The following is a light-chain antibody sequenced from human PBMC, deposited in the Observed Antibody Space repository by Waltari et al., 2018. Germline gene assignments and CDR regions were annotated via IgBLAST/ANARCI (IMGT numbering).Light chain of an antibody. CDR3: QQRANWPLLT. Sequence: EIVLTQSPATLSLSPGERATLSCRASQSVSTFLAWYQQKPGQAPRLLIYHASNRATGIPARFSGRGSGTNFTLTISDLEPEDFAVYYCQQRANWPLLTFGGGTRVEIK. CDR1: QSVSTF. CDR2: HAS. V-gene: IGKV3-11*01. J-gene: IGKJ4*01.